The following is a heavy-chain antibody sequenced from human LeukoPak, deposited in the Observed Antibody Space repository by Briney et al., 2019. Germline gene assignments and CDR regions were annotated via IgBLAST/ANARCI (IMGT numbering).Heavy chain of an antibody. CDR1: GFTFSRFN. CDR2: ISTTGTI. CDR3: AKVSGDAFDI. Sequence: GGSLRLSCAASGFTFSRFNMNWLRQAPGKGLEWLSYISTTGTIYYAESVKGRFSISRDNAKNSLYLQMNSLRPEDTAVYYCAKVSGDAFDIWGQGTMVTVSS. D-gene: IGHD2/OR15-2a*01. V-gene: IGHV3-48*01. J-gene: IGHJ3*02.